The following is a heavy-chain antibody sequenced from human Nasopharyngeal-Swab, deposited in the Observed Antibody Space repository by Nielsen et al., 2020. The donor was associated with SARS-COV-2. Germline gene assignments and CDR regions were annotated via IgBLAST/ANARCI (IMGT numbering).Heavy chain of an antibody. CDR2: INPGSGGA. J-gene: IGHJ6*02. D-gene: IGHD2-2*01. CDR1: GYTFNNYY. CDR3: ARRGRCSGSSCDMDV. V-gene: IGHV1-46*02. Sequence: ASVKVSCKASGYTFNNYYIHWVRQAPGQGLEWMGIINPGSGGATYAQTFQGRVTMTRDTSTSTVFMDLSSLRSEDTAVYYCARRGRCSGSSCDMDVWGQGTTVTVSS.